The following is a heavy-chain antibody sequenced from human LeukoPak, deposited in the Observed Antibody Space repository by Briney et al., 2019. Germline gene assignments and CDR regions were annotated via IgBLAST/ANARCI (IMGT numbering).Heavy chain of an antibody. V-gene: IGHV4-59*01. J-gene: IGHJ4*02. CDR3: ARPNCSSTSCYNDY. CDR1: GGSISSYY. Sequence: SETLSLTCTVSGGSISSYYWSWIRQPPGKGLEWIGYIYYSGSTNYNPSLKSRVTISVDTSKNQFSLKLSSVTAADTAVYYCARPNCSSTSCYNDYWGQGTLVTVSS. CDR2: IYYSGST. D-gene: IGHD2-2*02.